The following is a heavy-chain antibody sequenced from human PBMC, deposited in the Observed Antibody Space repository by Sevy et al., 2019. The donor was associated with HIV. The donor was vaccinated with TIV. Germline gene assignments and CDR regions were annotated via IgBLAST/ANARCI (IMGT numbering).Heavy chain of an antibody. D-gene: IGHD2-15*01. Sequence: GGSLRLSCAASGFSFSRYGLHWVRLAPGKGLEWLAIISYDGSNKYHADSVKGRFTISRDNSKNTLYLQMNSLRAEDTAVYYCAKGGCSGGNWYSDVWGQGTTVTVSS. V-gene: IGHV3-30*18. CDR1: GFSFSRYG. CDR2: ISYDGSNK. J-gene: IGHJ6*02. CDR3: AKGGCSGGNWYSDV.